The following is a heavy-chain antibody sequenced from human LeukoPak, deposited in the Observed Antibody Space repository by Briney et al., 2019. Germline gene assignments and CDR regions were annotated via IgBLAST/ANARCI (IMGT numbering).Heavy chain of an antibody. CDR1: GYTFTSYD. Sequence: GASVKVSCKASGYTFTSYDINWVRQATGQELEWMGWMNPNSGNTGYAQKFQGRVTMTRNTSISTAYMELSSLRSEDTAVYYCALGYYDSSGDAFDIWGQGTMVAVSS. CDR3: ALGYYDSSGDAFDI. V-gene: IGHV1-8*01. CDR2: MNPNSGNT. J-gene: IGHJ3*02. D-gene: IGHD3-22*01.